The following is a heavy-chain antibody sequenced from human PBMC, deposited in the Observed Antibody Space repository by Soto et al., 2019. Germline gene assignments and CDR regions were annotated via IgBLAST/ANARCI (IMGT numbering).Heavy chain of an antibody. Sequence: SHTLSPTGAISGESGANNTAAWNWNRQPPSRGLEWLGRTYYRSKWYNDYAVSVKSRIAINPDTSKNQFALQMNSVTPEDPAVYYCARGGYSGYDPIESWGQGTLVTVSS. CDR1: GESGANNTAA. D-gene: IGHD5-12*01. CDR3: ARGGYSGYDPIES. V-gene: IGHV6-1*01. J-gene: IGHJ5*01. CDR2: TYYRSKWYN.